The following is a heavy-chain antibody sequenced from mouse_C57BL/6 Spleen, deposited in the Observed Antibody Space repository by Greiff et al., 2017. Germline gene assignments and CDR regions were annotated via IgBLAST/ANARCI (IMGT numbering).Heavy chain of an antibody. J-gene: IGHJ2*01. CDR2: IGPNSGGS. Sequence: QVQLKQPGAELVKPGASVKLSCTASCHTFTRYWLHWVKKRPGRGLEGIGRIGPNSGGSKYNEKFKSKGTLTVDKPSSTAYMLLSSLTSEDSAVYYCAVITTVVAGEDYWGQGTTLTVSS. D-gene: IGHD1-1*01. CDR3: AVITTVVAGEDY. V-gene: IGHV1-72*01. CDR1: CHTFTRYW.